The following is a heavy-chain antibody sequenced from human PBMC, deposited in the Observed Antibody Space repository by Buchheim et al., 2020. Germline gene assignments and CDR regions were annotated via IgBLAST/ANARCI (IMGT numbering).Heavy chain of an antibody. Sequence: QVQLVESGGGVVQPGRSLRLSCAASGFTFSSYGMHWVRQAPGKGLEWVAVIWYDGSNKYYADPVKGRFTISRDNSKNTLYLQMNSLRAEDTAVYYCARGLWFGERVYYYYYMDVWGKGTT. CDR1: GFTFSSYG. CDR3: ARGLWFGERVYYYYYMDV. V-gene: IGHV3-33*01. D-gene: IGHD3-10*01. J-gene: IGHJ6*03. CDR2: IWYDGSNK.